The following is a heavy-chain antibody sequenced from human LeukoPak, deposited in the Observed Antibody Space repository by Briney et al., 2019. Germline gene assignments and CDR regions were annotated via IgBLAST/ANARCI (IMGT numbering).Heavy chain of an antibody. CDR2: VIPIFGAA. CDR3: ARRIQLWNTFDP. J-gene: IGHJ5*02. Sequence: GASVKVSCKASGGTFSSSTISWVRQAPGQGLEWMGGVIPIFGAADYAQKFQGRVTMTRDTSTSTVYMELSSLRSEDTAVYYCARRIQLWNTFDPWGQGTLVTVSS. D-gene: IGHD5-18*01. CDR1: GGTFSSST. V-gene: IGHV1-69*05.